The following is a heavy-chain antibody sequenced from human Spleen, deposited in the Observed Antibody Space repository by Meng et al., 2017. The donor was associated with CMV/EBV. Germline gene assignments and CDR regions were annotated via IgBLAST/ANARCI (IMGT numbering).Heavy chain of an antibody. J-gene: IGHJ6*02. CDR3: ARDQRADCSSTSCHYYYGMDV. CDR2: IYYSGST. V-gene: IGHV4-61*01. CDR1: GGSVSSGSYY. D-gene: IGHD2-2*01. Sequence: SETLSLTCTVSGGSVSSGSYYWSWIRQPPGKGLEWIGYIYYSGSTNYNPSLKSRVTISVDTSKNQFSLKLSSVTAADTAVYYCARDQRADCSSTSCHYYYGMDVWGQGTTVTVSS.